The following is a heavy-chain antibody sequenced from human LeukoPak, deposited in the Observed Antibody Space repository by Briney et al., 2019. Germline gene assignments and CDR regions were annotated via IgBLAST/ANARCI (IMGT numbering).Heavy chain of an antibody. V-gene: IGHV4-61*02. J-gene: IGHJ3*02. CDR1: DGSISSNSYY. Sequence: PSQTLSLTCTVSDGSISSNSYYWSWIRQPAGKGLEWIGRIYSSGSTNYNPSLKSRVTISIDTSRDQFSLELTSVTAADTAVYYCARVTIPAAGHAFDIWGQGTMVTVSS. CDR3: ARVTIPAAGHAFDI. D-gene: IGHD6-13*01. CDR2: IYSSGST.